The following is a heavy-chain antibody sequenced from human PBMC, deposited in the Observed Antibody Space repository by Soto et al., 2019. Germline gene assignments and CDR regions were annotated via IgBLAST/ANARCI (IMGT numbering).Heavy chain of an antibody. CDR3: ARHTPAISISDH. CDR1: GGSISSYY. Sequence: SETLSLTCAVSGGSISSYYWSWIRQPPGKGLEWIGYIYYSGSTNYNPSLKSRVTISVDTSKNQFSLKLSSVTAADTAVYYCARHTPAISISDHWGQGTLVTVSS. J-gene: IGHJ4*02. D-gene: IGHD2-15*01. V-gene: IGHV4-59*08. CDR2: IYYSGST.